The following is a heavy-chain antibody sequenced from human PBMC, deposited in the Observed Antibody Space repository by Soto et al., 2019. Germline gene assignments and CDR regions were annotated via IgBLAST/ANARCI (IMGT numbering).Heavy chain of an antibody. D-gene: IGHD6-19*01. CDR3: ARDGIAMAGNRGPPGVSDLSASDC. CDR1: GYTFTSYG. V-gene: IGHV1-18*01. CDR2: ISPYNGNT. J-gene: IGHJ4*02. Sequence: QVQLVQSGAEVKKPGASVKVSCKASGYTFTSYGISWVRQASGQGLEWMGWISPYNGNTNFAQKLQDRVTMTTDTSTSTAYMELRSLRSDDTAIYYCARDGIAMAGNRGPPGVSDLSASDCWGQGTLVTVSS.